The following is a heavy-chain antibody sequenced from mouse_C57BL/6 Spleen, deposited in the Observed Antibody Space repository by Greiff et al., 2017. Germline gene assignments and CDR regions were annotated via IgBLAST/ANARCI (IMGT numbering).Heavy chain of an antibody. CDR3: ARHYGSSYEYFDV. V-gene: IGHV1-55*01. D-gene: IGHD1-1*01. CDR1: GYTFTSYW. CDR2: IYPGSGST. Sequence: VQLQQPGAELVKPGASVKMSCKASGYTFTSYWINWVKQRPGQGLEWIGDIYPGSGSTNYNEKFKSKATLTVDTSSSTAYMQLSSLTSEDSAVYYCARHYGSSYEYFDVWGTGTTVTVSS. J-gene: IGHJ1*03.